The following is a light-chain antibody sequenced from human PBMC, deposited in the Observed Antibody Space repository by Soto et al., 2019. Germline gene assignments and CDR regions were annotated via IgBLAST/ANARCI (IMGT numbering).Light chain of an antibody. CDR2: GTS. CDR3: QQYRSPALI. Sequence: EIVLTQSPGTLSLSPGERATLSCRAAQTISSTYLAWYQQKGGQAPKLLIYGTSTRATGIPDRFSGSGSGTDFSPTISRREPEDVAVYFCQQYRSPALILGGGTKVEI. J-gene: IGKJ4*01. V-gene: IGKV3-20*01. CDR1: QTISSTY.